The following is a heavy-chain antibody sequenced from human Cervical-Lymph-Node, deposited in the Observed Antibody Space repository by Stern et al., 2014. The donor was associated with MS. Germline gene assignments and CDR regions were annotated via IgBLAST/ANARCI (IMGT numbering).Heavy chain of an antibody. CDR2: ISAHNGNT. Sequence: VQLVESGAEVKKPGASVKVSCKASGHTTTSYGITWVRQAPGQGLEWMGWISAHNGNTNYEQKFQGRVTMTTDTSTSTAYMELRSLRSDDTAVYFCATFIPTSGTFNWWGRGTLVTVSS. CDR3: ATFIPTSGTFNW. D-gene: IGHD1-1*01. J-gene: IGHJ4*02. V-gene: IGHV1-18*01. CDR1: GHTTTSYG.